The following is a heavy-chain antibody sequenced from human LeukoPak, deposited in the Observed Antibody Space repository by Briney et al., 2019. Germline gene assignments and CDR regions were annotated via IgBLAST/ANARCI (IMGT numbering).Heavy chain of an antibody. Sequence: GGSLRLSCAASGFTFSSYSMNWVRQAPGKGLEWVSSISSSSSYIYYADSVKGRFTISRDNAKNSLYLQMNSLRAEDTAVYYCARDFASPYCSGGSCQSNDYWGQGTLVTVSS. J-gene: IGHJ4*02. CDR1: GFTFSSYS. CDR3: ARDFASPYCSGGSCQSNDY. CDR2: ISSSSSYI. D-gene: IGHD2-15*01. V-gene: IGHV3-21*01.